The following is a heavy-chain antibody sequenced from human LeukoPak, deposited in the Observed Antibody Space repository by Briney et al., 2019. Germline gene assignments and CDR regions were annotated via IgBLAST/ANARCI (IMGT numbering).Heavy chain of an antibody. Sequence: GGSLRLSCAASGFTFSSYGMHWVRQAPGKGLEWVAVISYDGSNKYYADSVKGRFTISRDNSKNTLYLQMNSLRAEDTAVYYCARSEIRWSPPEGFDPWGQGTLVTVSS. V-gene: IGHV3-30*03. CDR1: GFTFSSYG. J-gene: IGHJ5*02. CDR3: ARSEIRWSPPEGFDP. D-gene: IGHD4-23*01. CDR2: ISYDGSNK.